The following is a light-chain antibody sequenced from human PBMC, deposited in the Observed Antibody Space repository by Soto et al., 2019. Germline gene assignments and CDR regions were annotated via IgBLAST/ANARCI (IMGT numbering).Light chain of an antibody. CDR1: SSDIGACNY. CDR2: DVN. CDR3: NSFAGGAHVV. Sequence: QSALAQPPSASGSPGQSVTISCTGTSSDIGACNYVSWYQQYPGKAPKLIIYDVNQRPSGVPDRFSGSKSGNTASLTVSGLQAEDEAVYYCNSFAGGAHVVFGGGTKLTVL. V-gene: IGLV2-8*01. J-gene: IGLJ2*01.